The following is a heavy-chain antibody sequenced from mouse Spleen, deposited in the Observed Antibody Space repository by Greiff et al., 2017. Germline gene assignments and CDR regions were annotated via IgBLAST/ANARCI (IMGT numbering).Heavy chain of an antibody. J-gene: IGHJ2*01. CDR2: IYPGSGNT. CDR1: GYTFTDYY. V-gene: IGHV1-76*01. D-gene: IGHD1-1*01. CDR3: ARYYGSSFHFDY. Sequence: VHLVESGAELVRPGASVKLSCKASGYTFTDYYINWVKQRPGQGLEWIARIYPGSGNTYYNEKFKGKATLTAEKSSSTAYMQLSSLTSEDSAVYFCARYYGSSFHFDYWGQGTTLTVSS.